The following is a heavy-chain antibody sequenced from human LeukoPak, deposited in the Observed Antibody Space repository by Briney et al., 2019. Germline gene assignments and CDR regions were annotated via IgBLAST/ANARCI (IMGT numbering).Heavy chain of an antibody. CDR2: INPNSGGT. J-gene: IGHJ4*02. CDR1: GYTFTGYY. D-gene: IGHD2-2*01. V-gene: IGHV1-2*02. Sequence: ASVKVSCKASGYTFTGYYMHWVRQAPGQGLEWMGWINPNSGGTNYAQKFQGRVTMTRDTSISTAYMELSRLRSDDTAVYYCARSHCSSTSCYGYWGQGTLVTVSS. CDR3: ARSHCSSTSCYGY.